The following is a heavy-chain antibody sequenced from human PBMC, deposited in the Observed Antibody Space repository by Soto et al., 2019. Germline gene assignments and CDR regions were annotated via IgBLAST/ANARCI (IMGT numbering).Heavy chain of an antibody. Sequence: SETLSLTCTVSGGSISSSSYYWGWIRQPPGKGLEWIGSIYYSGSTYYNPSLKSRVTISVDTSKNQFSLKLSSVTAADTAVYYCARHSEGGAAAAGIDYWGQGTLVTVSS. CDR2: IYYSGST. D-gene: IGHD6-13*01. J-gene: IGHJ4*02. V-gene: IGHV4-39*01. CDR1: GGSISSSSYY. CDR3: ARHSEGGAAAAGIDY.